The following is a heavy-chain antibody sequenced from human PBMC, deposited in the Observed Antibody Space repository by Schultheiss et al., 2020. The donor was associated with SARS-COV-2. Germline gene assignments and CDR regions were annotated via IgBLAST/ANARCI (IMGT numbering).Heavy chain of an antibody. V-gene: IGHV3-74*01. CDR2: INSDGSST. CDR1: GFTFSNAW. Sequence: GESLKISCAASGFTFSNAWMNWVRQAPGKGLVWVSRINSDGSSTSYADSVKGRFSISRDNAKNTLYLQMNSLRAEDTAVYYCAKALRWLQSYYFDYWGQGTLVTVSS. J-gene: IGHJ4*02. CDR3: AKALRWLQSYYFDY. D-gene: IGHD5-24*01.